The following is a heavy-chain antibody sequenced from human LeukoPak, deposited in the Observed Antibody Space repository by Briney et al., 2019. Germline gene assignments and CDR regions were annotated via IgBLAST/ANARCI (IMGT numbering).Heavy chain of an antibody. CDR1: GDSVSSNSAA. D-gene: IGHD3-3*01. J-gene: IGHJ6*03. V-gene: IGHV6-1*01. Sequence: SQTLSLTCAISGDSVSSNSAAWIWIRQSPSRGLEWLGRTYYLSQWYNDYAVSVKSRIIIIPDTSKNQFSLHLSSVTPEDTAVYYCARGPCAFWSAYYGGDYYYYMDVWGKGTTVTVSS. CDR3: ARGPCAFWSAYYGGDYYYYMDV. CDR2: TYYLSQWYN.